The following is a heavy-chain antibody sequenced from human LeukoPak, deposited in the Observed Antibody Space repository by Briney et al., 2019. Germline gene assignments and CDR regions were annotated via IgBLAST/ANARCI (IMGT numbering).Heavy chain of an antibody. J-gene: IGHJ4*02. CDR2: ISAYNGNT. D-gene: IGHD4-11*01. V-gene: IGHV1-18*01. Sequence: ASVKVSCKASGYTFTSYGISWVRQAPGQGLEWMEWISAYNGNTNYAQKLQGRVTMTTDTSTSTAYMELRSLRSDDTAVYYCASTVPNLNFDYWGQGTLVTVSS. CDR1: GYTFTSYG. CDR3: ASTVPNLNFDY.